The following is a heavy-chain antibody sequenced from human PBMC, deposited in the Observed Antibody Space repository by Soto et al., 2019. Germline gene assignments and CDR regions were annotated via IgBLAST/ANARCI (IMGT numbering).Heavy chain of an antibody. Sequence: SETLSVTWTVSSGSISRSGYYWSWIRQHPGKGLEWIGYIYYTGSTYYNPSLKSRVTISVDTSKNQFSLILSFVTVADTAVYYCARAWGTAKFDYWGQGTLVTVSS. CDR1: SGSISRSGYY. CDR2: IYYTGST. J-gene: IGHJ4*02. V-gene: IGHV4-31*02. D-gene: IGHD3-16*01. CDR3: ARAWGTAKFDY.